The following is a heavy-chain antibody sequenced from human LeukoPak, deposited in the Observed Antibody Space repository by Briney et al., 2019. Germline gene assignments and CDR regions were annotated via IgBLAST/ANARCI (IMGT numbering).Heavy chain of an antibody. J-gene: IGHJ4*02. CDR1: GFTFTSYT. V-gene: IGHV3-23*01. CDR3: ARAKSGSYSPFDY. CDR2: ISGSGGAT. Sequence: QTGGSLRLSCAASGFTFTSYTMTWVRQAPGKGLEWVSAISGSGGATYYADSVKGRFTISRDNSWNTLYLQMNSLRAEDTAVYYCARAKSGSYSPFDYWGQGTLVTVSS. D-gene: IGHD1-26*01.